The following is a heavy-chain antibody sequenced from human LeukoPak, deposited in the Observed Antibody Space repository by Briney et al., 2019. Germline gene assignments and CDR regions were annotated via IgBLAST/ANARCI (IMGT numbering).Heavy chain of an antibody. Sequence: GESLKISCKVSGYSFTNLWIGWVRQMPGKGLEWLGIIYPGDSDTRYSPSFQGQVTISADKSSSTTSLQWNSLKASDTAMYYCARRKTDCGGFCYSLDSWGQGTLVTVYS. J-gene: IGHJ4*02. V-gene: IGHV5-51*01. D-gene: IGHD2-21*02. CDR2: IYPGDSDT. CDR1: GYSFTNLW. CDR3: ARRKTDCGGFCYSLDS.